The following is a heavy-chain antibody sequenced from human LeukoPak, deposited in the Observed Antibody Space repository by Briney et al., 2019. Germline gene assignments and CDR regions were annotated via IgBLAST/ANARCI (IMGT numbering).Heavy chain of an antibody. CDR3: ARDGKLWFGELEDAFDI. J-gene: IGHJ3*02. Sequence: GGSLRLSCAASGFTFSSYSMNWVRQAPGKGLEWVSYISSSSSTIYYADSVKGRFTISRDNAKNSLYLQMNSLRAEDTAVYYCARDGKLWFGELEDAFDIWGQGTMVTVSS. CDR2: ISSSSSTI. D-gene: IGHD3-10*01. V-gene: IGHV3-48*04. CDR1: GFTFSSYS.